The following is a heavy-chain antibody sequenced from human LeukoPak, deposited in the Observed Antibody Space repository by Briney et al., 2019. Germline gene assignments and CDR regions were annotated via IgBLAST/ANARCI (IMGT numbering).Heavy chain of an antibody. Sequence: PSETLSLTCAVYGGSFSGYSWNWIRQTPGKGLEWVGEISHSGIINYIPSLMSRVSLSVDTSKNQFSLKLNSVTAADTAVYYCARRDFYGSGRSFDSWGQGTLVTVSS. CDR2: ISHSGII. V-gene: IGHV4-34*01. D-gene: IGHD3-10*01. CDR1: GGSFSGYS. J-gene: IGHJ4*02. CDR3: ARRDFYGSGRSFDS.